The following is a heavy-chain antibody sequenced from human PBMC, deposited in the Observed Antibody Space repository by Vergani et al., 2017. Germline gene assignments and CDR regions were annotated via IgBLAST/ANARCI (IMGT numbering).Heavy chain of an antibody. Sequence: QVTLRESGPALVKPTQTLTLTCTFSGFSLSTSGMCVSWIRQPPGKALEWLARIYWDDDKRYSPSLKSRLTITKDTSKNQVVLTMTNMDPVDTATYYCAHSYLGITMVRGFDYWGQGTLVTVSS. D-gene: IGHD3-10*01. J-gene: IGHJ4*02. CDR3: AHSYLGITMVRGFDY. CDR2: IYWDDDK. CDR1: GFSLSTSGMC. V-gene: IGHV2-5*08.